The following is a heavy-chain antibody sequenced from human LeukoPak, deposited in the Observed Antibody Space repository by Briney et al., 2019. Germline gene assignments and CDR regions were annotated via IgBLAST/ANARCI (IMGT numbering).Heavy chain of an antibody. Sequence: GGSLRLSCAASGFTFSSYEMNWVRQAPGKGLEWVSYISSSGSTIYYADSVKGRFTISRDNAKNSLYPQMNSLRAEDTAVYYCARDLVGATGWFDPWGQGTLVTVSS. CDR1: GFTFSSYE. V-gene: IGHV3-48*03. CDR2: ISSSGSTI. CDR3: ARDLVGATGWFDP. D-gene: IGHD1-26*01. J-gene: IGHJ5*02.